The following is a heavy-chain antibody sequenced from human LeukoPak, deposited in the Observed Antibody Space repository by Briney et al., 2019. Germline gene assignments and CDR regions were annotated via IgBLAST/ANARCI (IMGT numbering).Heavy chain of an antibody. CDR2: ISDIGSI. CDR1: GGSISRYY. J-gene: IGHJ4*02. Sequence: SETLSLTCTVSGGSISRYYWSWIRQPPGKGLEWIAYISDIGSINYNPSLNSRVTISLDTSKTQSSLKLSSVTAADTAVYYCAGHHPRNTVDFWGQGTLVTVSS. D-gene: IGHD2/OR15-2a*01. V-gene: IGHV4-59*08. CDR3: AGHHPRNTVDF.